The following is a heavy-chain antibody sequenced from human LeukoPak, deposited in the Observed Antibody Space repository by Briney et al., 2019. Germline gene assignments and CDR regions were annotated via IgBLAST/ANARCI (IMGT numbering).Heavy chain of an antibody. Sequence: GGSLRLSCAASGFTFSNYWMHWVRQTPGKGLVWFSRINSDASVTTYADSVKGRFTISRDNAKNTLYLQMNSLRAEDTAVYYCARVTAVAGTSVGVDAWGQGILVTVS. CDR3: ARVTAVAGTSVGVDA. V-gene: IGHV3-74*01. CDR1: GFTFSNYW. J-gene: IGHJ4*02. D-gene: IGHD6-19*01. CDR2: INSDASVT.